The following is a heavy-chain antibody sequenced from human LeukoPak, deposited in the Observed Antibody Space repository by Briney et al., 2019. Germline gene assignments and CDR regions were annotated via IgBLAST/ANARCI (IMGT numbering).Heavy chain of an antibody. Sequence: ASVRVSCKASGYTFTGYYMHWVRQAPGQGLEWMGRINPNSGGTNYAQKFQGRVTMTRDTSISTAYMELSRLRSDDTAVYYCARSDGLVVVPAALGFDPWGQGTLVTVSS. CDR2: INPNSGGT. J-gene: IGHJ5*02. D-gene: IGHD2-2*01. V-gene: IGHV1-2*06. CDR1: GYTFTGYY. CDR3: ARSDGLVVVPAALGFDP.